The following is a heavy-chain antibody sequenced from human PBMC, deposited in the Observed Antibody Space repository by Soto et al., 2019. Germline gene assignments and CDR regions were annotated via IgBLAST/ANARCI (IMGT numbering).Heavy chain of an antibody. CDR2: IYYSGST. J-gene: IGHJ4*02. CDR3: ARVFGSQSYSQEFDY. Sequence: QVRLQESGPGLVKPSETLSLTCTVSGGSISSYYWSWIRQPPGKGLEWIGYIYYSGSTNYNPSLKSRVTISLDTSKNQFSLKLNSVTAADTAVYYCARVFGSQSYSQEFDYWGQGTLVTVSS. D-gene: IGHD3-10*01. V-gene: IGHV4-59*01. CDR1: GGSISSYY.